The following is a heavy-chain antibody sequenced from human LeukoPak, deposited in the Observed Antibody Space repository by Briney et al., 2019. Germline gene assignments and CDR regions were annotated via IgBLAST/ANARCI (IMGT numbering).Heavy chain of an antibody. J-gene: IGHJ6*03. CDR2: MNPNSANT. Sequence: ASVKVSCKASGYTFTSYDINWVRQATGQGLEWMGWMNPNSANTGYAQKFQGRVTMTRNTSISTAYMELSSLRSEDTAVYYCARAYDMVRGVITSRYYYYMDVWGKGTTVTVSS. V-gene: IGHV1-8*01. CDR1: GYTFTSYD. D-gene: IGHD3-10*01. CDR3: ARAYDMVRGVITSRYYYYMDV.